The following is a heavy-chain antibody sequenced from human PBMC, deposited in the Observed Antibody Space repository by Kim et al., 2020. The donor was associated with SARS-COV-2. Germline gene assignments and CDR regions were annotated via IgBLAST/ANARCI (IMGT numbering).Heavy chain of an antibody. CDR2: ISSSSSYI. D-gene: IGHD3-10*01. V-gene: IGHV3-21*01. J-gene: IGHJ4*02. Sequence: GGSLRLSCAASGFTFSSYSMNWVRQAPGKGLEWVSSISSSSSYIYYTDSVKGRFTISRDNAKNSLYLQMNSLRAEDTAVYYCARAAALLWFGDITYFDYWGQGTLVTVSS. CDR1: GFTFSSYS. CDR3: ARAAALLWFGDITYFDY.